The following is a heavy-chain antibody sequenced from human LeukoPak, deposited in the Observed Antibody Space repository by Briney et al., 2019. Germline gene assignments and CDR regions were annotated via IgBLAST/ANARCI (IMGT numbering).Heavy chain of an antibody. CDR2: ILTSGTT. Sequence: SETLSLTCTVSGASISSYYWNWIRQPAGKGLEWIGRILTSGTTNYNPSLKSRVTMSVDTSKNQFSLKLSSVTAADTAVYYCARGRTGSTQGYYYYHLDVWGKGTTVTVSS. J-gene: IGHJ6*03. CDR3: ARGRTGSTQGYYYYHLDV. D-gene: IGHD1-7*01. V-gene: IGHV4-4*07. CDR1: GASISSYY.